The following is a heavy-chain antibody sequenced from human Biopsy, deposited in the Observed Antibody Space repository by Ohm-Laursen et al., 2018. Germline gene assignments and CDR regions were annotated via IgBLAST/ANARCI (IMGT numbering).Heavy chain of an antibody. CDR3: GRAVRNQLLTDP. D-gene: IGHD1-7*01. CDR1: GYTFTSYD. CDR2: LHPVSGNS. Sequence: ASVKVSCKASGYTFTSYDITWVRQASGQGPEWIGWLHPVSGNSNFGQKFRGRVTVTSDTSISTAYMELSGLTSDDTATYYCGRAVRNQLLTDPWGQGTLVTVTS. V-gene: IGHV1-8*01. J-gene: IGHJ5*02.